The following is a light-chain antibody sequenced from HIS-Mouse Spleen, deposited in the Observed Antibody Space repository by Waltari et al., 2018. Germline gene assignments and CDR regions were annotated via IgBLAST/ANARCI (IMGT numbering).Light chain of an antibody. CDR1: QGISSY. Sequence: DIQLTQSPSFLSASVGDRVTITCRASQGISSYLAWYQQKPGTAPKLLSYAASTLQSGVPSRFSGSGSGTEFTLTISSLQPEDFATYYCQQLNSYPPTFGQGTKVEIK. CDR3: QQLNSYPPT. J-gene: IGKJ1*01. CDR2: AAS. V-gene: IGKV1-9*01.